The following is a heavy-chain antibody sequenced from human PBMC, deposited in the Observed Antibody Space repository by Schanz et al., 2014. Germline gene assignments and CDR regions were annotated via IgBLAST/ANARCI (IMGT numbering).Heavy chain of an antibody. D-gene: IGHD3-10*01. V-gene: IGHV3-30*16. Sequence: QVQLVESGGGVVQPGRSLRLSCAASGFTFRSHAMHWVRQAPGKGLEWGAVISHDGSKKYYADSVKGRFTISRDNSRNTLYLQMNSLRGEDTAVYYCASPALVQGLMPEYYFDYWGQGTLVTVSS. CDR3: ASPALVQGLMPEYYFDY. CDR1: GFTFRSHA. J-gene: IGHJ4*02. CDR2: ISHDGSKK.